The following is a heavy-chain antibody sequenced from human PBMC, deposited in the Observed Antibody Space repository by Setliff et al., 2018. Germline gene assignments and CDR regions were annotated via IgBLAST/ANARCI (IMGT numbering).Heavy chain of an antibody. CDR2: MRHGGSS. D-gene: IGHD6-19*01. Sequence: SETLSLTCTVSGGPITINYWSWVRQSPERGLEWIGFMRHGGSSNYNPSLESRVSISEDTSKNQFSLKLSSVTAADTAVYYCASNPFNSGPPYYFDYWGQGTLVTVSS. V-gene: IGHV4-59*01. J-gene: IGHJ4*02. CDR3: ASNPFNSGPPYYFDY. CDR1: GGPITINY.